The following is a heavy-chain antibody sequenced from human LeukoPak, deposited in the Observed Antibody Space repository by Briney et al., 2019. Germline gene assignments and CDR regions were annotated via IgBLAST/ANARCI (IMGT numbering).Heavy chain of an antibody. J-gene: IGHJ4*02. Sequence: GGSLRLSCAASGFTFSSYAMSWVRQAPGKGLEWVSAISGSGGSTYYADSVKGRFTISRDNSKNTLCLQMNSLRAEDTAVYYCAKPPAAGPNYFDYWGQGTLVTVSS. V-gene: IGHV3-23*01. D-gene: IGHD6-13*01. CDR3: AKPPAAGPNYFDY. CDR1: GFTFSSYA. CDR2: ISGSGGST.